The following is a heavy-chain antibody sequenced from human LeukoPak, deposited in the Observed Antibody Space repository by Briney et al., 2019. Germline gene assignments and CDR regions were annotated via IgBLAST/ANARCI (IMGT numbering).Heavy chain of an antibody. V-gene: IGHV3-74*01. CDR2: INGDGRNI. CDR1: GFSISTHW. Sequence: GGSLRLSCVASGFSISTHWMHWVRQDPRKGLVWVSRINGDGRNINYADSVRGRFTISRDNAKNTLYLQMNTLRVEDTAVYYCTRDLMDYDVSTGLHHYYMDVWGQGTTVTVSS. CDR3: TRDLMDYDVSTGLHHYYMDV. D-gene: IGHD3-9*01. J-gene: IGHJ6*02.